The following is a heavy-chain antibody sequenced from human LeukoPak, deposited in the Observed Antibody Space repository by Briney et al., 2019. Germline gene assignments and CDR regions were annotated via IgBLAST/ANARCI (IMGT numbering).Heavy chain of an antibody. CDR2: ISSSSSYI. D-gene: IGHD1-20*01. J-gene: IGHJ3*02. CDR3: ARGDNWNDQNAFDI. V-gene: IGHV3-21*01. CDR1: GFTFSSYS. Sequence: KPGGSLRLSCAASGFTFSSYSMNWVRQAPGKGLEWVSSISSSSSYIYYADSVKGRFTISRDNAKNSLYLQMNSLRAEDTAVYYCARGDNWNDQNAFDIWGQGTMVTVSS.